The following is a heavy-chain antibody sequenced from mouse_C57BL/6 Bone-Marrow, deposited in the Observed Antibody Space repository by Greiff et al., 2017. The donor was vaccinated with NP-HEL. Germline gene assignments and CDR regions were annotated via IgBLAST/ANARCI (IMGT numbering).Heavy chain of an antibody. Sequence: VQLQQSGPGLVKPSQSLFLTCSITGFPITSGYYWIWIRQSPGKPLEWMGYITHSGETFYNPSLQSPISITRETSKNQFFLQLNSVTTEDTAMYYCAGEIYYGNYYYAMDYWGQGTSVTVSS. CDR3: AGEIYYGNYYYAMDY. V-gene: IGHV12-3*01. J-gene: IGHJ4*01. CDR2: ITHSGET. D-gene: IGHD2-1*01. CDR1: GFPITSGYY.